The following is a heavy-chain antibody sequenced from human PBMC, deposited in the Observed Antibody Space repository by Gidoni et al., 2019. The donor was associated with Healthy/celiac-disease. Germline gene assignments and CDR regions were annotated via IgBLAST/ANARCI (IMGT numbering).Heavy chain of an antibody. CDR2: INSDGSST. D-gene: IGHD4-17*01. CDR1: GFTFSSYW. V-gene: IGHV3-74*01. Sequence: EVQLVESGGGLVQPGGSLRLSCVASGFTFSSYWMHWVRQAPGKGLVWVSRINSDGSSTIYADSVKGRFTTSRDNTKNTLYLQMNSLRAEDTAVYYCTRVTRTNWSPDFDCWGQGTLVTVS. CDR3: TRVTRTNWSPDFDC. J-gene: IGHJ4*02.